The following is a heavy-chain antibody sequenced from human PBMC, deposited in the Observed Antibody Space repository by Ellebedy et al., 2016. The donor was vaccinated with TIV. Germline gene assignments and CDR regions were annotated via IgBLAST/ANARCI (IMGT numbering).Heavy chain of an antibody. D-gene: IGHD3-10*01. CDR2: MNPNSGNT. CDR1: GYTFTSYD. Sequence: ASVKVSCXASGYTFTSYDINWVRQATGQGLEWMGWMNPNSGNTGYTQKFQGRVTMTRNTSISTAYMELSSLRSEDTAVYYCATDLGYYYGSGSYGDVWGQGTTVTVSS. J-gene: IGHJ6*02. CDR3: ATDLGYYYGSGSYGDV. V-gene: IGHV1-8*01.